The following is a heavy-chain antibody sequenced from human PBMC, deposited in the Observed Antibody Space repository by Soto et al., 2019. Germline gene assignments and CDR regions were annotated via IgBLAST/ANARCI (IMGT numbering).Heavy chain of an antibody. J-gene: IGHJ5*02. D-gene: IGHD2-2*01. CDR1: GYTFTNLG. CDR3: ARVIPGVEAWFDP. V-gene: IGHV1-18*01. Sequence: ASVKVSCKASGYTFTNLGVTWVRRAPGQGLEWMGWISAYTDTPNYAQKFQGRVTMTIDTSTSTAYMDLRSLTSDDTAVYYCARVIPGVEAWFDPCGPGPLLTVSS. CDR2: ISAYTDTP.